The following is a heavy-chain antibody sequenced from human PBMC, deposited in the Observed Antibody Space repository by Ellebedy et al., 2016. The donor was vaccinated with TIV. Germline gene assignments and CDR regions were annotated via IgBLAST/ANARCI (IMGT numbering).Heavy chain of an antibody. Sequence: GESLKISCADSGFTFDTYAMSWVRQAPGKGLEWVSHISGSGVKTYYADPVRGRFSISRDNSKNTLYLQMNSLRADDTAVYYCAGFRGEAVAGNWFDPWGQGILVTVSS. CDR3: AGFRGEAVAGNWFDP. V-gene: IGHV3-23*01. J-gene: IGHJ5*02. D-gene: IGHD6-19*01. CDR1: GFTFDTYA. CDR2: ISGSGVKT.